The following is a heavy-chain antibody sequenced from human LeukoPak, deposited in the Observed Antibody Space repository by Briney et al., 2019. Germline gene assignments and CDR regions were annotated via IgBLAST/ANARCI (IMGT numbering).Heavy chain of an antibody. CDR3: ARDDYSNRNYYYYGMDV. J-gene: IGHJ6*02. CDR1: GFTFSSYS. Sequence: PGGSLRLSCAASGFTFSSYSMNWVRQAPGKGLEWVSSISSSSSYIYYADSVKGRFTISRDNAKNSLYLQMNSLRAEDTAVYYCARDDYSNRNYYYYGMDVWGQGTTVTVSS. V-gene: IGHV3-21*04. CDR2: ISSSSSYI. D-gene: IGHD4-11*01.